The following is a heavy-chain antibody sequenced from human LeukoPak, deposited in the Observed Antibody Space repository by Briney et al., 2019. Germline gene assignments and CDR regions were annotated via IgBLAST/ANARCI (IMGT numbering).Heavy chain of an antibody. V-gene: IGHV3-11*04. J-gene: IGHJ4*02. CDR1: GFTVSDYY. CDR2: ISFSGSTI. CDR3: VRGMGGGVSNFDY. D-gene: IGHD3-16*01. Sequence: GGSLRLSCAASGFTVSDYYMTWIRQAPGKGLDWVSYISFSGSTIYYADSVKGRFIISRDTAKNSLYPQMNSLRVEDTAVYYCVRGMGGGVSNFDYWGQGTLVTVFS.